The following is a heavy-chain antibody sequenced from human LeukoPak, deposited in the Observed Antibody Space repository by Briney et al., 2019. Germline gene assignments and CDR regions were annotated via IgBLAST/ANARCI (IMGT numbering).Heavy chain of an antibody. J-gene: IGHJ4*02. V-gene: IGHV3-23*01. CDR3: ARSSLAAHDY. CDR2: ISGSGDST. CDR1: GFTFSNYA. D-gene: IGHD6-13*01. Sequence: PGGSLRLSCAASGFTFSNYAMRWVRQAPGKGLEWVSGISGSGDSTYYADSVKGRFTISRDNSKNTLYLQMNSLRAEDTAVYYCARSSLAAHDYWGQGTLVTVSS.